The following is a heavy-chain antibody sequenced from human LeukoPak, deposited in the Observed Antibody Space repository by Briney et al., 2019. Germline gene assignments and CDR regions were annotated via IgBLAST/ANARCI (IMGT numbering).Heavy chain of an antibody. Sequence: GGSLRLSCAASGFTFSTYAMSWVRQAPGEGLEWVSLIGGSDGRTRYADSVKGRFTISRDNSKNTLYLEMNGLRAEDTAVYYCAKDSSSYDWGYMDVWGKGTTVTISS. CDR3: AKDSSSYDWGYMDV. J-gene: IGHJ6*03. D-gene: IGHD3-22*01. V-gene: IGHV3-23*01. CDR1: GFTFSTYA. CDR2: IGGSDGRT.